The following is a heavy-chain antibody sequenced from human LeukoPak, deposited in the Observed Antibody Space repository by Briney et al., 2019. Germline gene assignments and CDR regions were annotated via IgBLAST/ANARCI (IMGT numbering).Heavy chain of an antibody. CDR3: ARDGSLGASGGDY. CDR1: GYSINNNYY. CDR2: IYHSGRT. V-gene: IGHV4-38-2*02. D-gene: IGHD3-16*01. Sequence: SETLSLTCTVSGYSINNNYYWDWIRQPPGKGLEWIGNIYHSGRTYYNPSLKSRVTISVDTSKNRFSLKLSSVTAADTAVYYCARDGSLGASGGDYWGQGTLVTVSS. J-gene: IGHJ4*02.